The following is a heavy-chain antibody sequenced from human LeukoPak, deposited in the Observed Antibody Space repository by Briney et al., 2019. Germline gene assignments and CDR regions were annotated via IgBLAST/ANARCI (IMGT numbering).Heavy chain of an antibody. CDR1: GGSISSYY. D-gene: IGHD5-24*01. CDR3: ARHVGMATRGFDY. J-gene: IGHJ4*02. Sequence: SETLSLTCTVSGGSISSYYWSWIRQPPGKGLEWIGYIYYSRSTNYNPSLKSRVTISVDTSKNQFSLKLSSVTAADTAVYYCARHVGMATRGFDYWGQGTLVTVSS. CDR2: IYYSRST. V-gene: IGHV4-59*08.